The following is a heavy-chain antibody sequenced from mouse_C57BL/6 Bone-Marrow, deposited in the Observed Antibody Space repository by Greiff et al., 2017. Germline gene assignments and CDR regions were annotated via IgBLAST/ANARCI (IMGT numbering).Heavy chain of an antibody. CDR3: ARSIYYGSSFDY. V-gene: IGHV1-55*01. D-gene: IGHD1-1*01. Sequence: QVQLQQPGAELVKPGASVKMSCKASGYTFTSYWITWVKQRPGQGLEWIGDIYPGSGSTNYNDKFKSKATLTVDTSSSTAYMQLSSLTSEDSAVYYCARSIYYGSSFDYWGQGTTLTVSS. CDR1: GYTFTSYW. J-gene: IGHJ2*01. CDR2: IYPGSGST.